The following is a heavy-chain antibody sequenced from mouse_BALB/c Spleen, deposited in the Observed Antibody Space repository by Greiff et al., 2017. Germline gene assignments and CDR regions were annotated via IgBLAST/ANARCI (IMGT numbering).Heavy chain of an antibody. CDR3: ASSGGYGNSWYFDV. D-gene: IGHD2-1*01. CDR2: ISSGSSTI. J-gene: IGHJ1*01. V-gene: IGHV5-17*02. CDR1: GFTFSSFG. Sequence: EVKLQESGGGLVQPGGSRKLSCAASGFTFSSFGMHWVRQAPEKGLEWVAYISSGSSTIYYADTVKGRFTISRDNPKNTLFLQMTSLRSEDTAMYSCASSGGYGNSWYFDVWGAGTTVTVSS.